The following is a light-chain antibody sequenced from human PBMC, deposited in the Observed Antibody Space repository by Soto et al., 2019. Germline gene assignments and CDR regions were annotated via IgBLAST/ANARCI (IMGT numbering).Light chain of an antibody. V-gene: IGLV1-44*01. CDR3: GAWDNSLSVVV. J-gene: IGLJ2*01. Sequence: QSVLTQPPSMSGTPGQRVTISCSGSRSNIGGNAVTWYQQVPGTAPRLLIYANDQRPSGVSDRFSGSKSATSASLAISGLQSEDEADYYCGAWDNSLSVVVFGGGTKLTVL. CDR2: AND. CDR1: RSNIGGNA.